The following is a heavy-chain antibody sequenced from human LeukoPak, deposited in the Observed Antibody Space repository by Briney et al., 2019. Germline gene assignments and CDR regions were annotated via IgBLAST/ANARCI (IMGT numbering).Heavy chain of an antibody. CDR3: ARETYSSGYPFDY. J-gene: IGHJ4*02. D-gene: IGHD5-18*01. V-gene: IGHV3-48*03. CDR2: ISSSGTTI. Sequence: QSGGSLRLSCAAPGFTFDDYGMSWVRQAPGKGLEWVSYISSSGTTIDYADSVKGRFTISRDNAKNSLYLQMNSLRAEDTAVYYCARETYSSGYPFDYWGQGTLVTVSS. CDR1: GFTFDDYG.